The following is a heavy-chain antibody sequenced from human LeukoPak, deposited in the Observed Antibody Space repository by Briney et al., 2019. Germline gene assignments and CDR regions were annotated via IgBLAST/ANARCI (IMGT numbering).Heavy chain of an antibody. Sequence: SETLSLTHTVSGDSNSVFYWSCTRQPAGKGLECIGRIYPSGGTNYNPSLKSRVTMSTNTSKNQFSLERRSVTAADTAVYYCAREYGDLDYWGQGTLVTVSS. CDR1: GDSNSVFY. D-gene: IGHD2-21*01. CDR2: IYPSGGT. CDR3: AREYGDLDY. V-gene: IGHV4-4*07. J-gene: IGHJ4*02.